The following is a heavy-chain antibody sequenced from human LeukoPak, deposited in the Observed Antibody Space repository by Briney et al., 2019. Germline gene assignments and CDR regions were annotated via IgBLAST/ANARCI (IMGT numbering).Heavy chain of an antibody. CDR2: IGTAGDT. V-gene: IGHV3-13*01. CDR1: GFTFSSYD. CDR3: ARALGSGRNDYYYYGMDA. J-gene: IGHJ6*02. D-gene: IGHD3-10*01. Sequence: GGSLRLSCAASGFTFSSYDMHWVRQATGKGLEWVSAIGTAGDTYYPGSVKGRFTISRENAKNSLYLQMDSLRAGDTAVYYCARALGSGRNDYYYYGMDAWGQGTTVTVSS.